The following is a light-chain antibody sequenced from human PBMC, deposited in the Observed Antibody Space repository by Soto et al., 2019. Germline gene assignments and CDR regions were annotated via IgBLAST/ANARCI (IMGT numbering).Light chain of an antibody. CDR3: QQYYRWPVT. CDR1: LFIANH. CDR2: AAS. V-gene: IGKV3-15*01. Sequence: IVVTQSPATLSVSPGERVTFSCKASLFIANHLAWYQHKPGQSPRLLIHAASTGAPGVPARFSGSWSGAAFTLTIDSLQSYDSAIYYCQQYYRWPVTFGGGTTVDSK. J-gene: IGKJ4*01.